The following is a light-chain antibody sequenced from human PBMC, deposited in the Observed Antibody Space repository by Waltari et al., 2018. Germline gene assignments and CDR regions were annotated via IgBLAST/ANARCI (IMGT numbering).Light chain of an antibody. V-gene: IGKV2-28*01. CDR2: LGS. CDR3: MQGLQTPYT. Sequence: DIVMTQYPLSLPVTPGEPASISCRSSQSLLHSNGYNYLDWYLQKPGQSPQLLISLGSNRASAVPTRFIGSESVTDFTLKISRVEAEDVGLYYCMQGLQTPYTFVPGTKLEIK. CDR1: QSLLHSNGYNY. J-gene: IGKJ2*01.